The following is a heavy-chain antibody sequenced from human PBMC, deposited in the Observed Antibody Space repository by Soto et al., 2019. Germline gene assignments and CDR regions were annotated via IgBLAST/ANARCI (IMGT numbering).Heavy chain of an antibody. CDR1: GGSVSSGSYY. V-gene: IGHV4-61*01. CDR3: ASSAVAGIVDY. CDR2: IYYSGST. D-gene: IGHD6-19*01. J-gene: IGHJ4*02. Sequence: QVQLQESGPGLVKPSETLSLTCTVSGGSVSSGSYYWSWIRQPPGKGLEWIGYIYYSGSTNYNPSLKSRVTISVYTSKNQFALKLSSVTAADTAVYYCASSAVAGIVDYWGQGTLVTVSS.